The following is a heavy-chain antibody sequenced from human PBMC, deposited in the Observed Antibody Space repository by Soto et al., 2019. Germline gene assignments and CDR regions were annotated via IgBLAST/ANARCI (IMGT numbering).Heavy chain of an antibody. CDR3: AKSPQWGAKGGMDV. CDR1: GFTSRGFG. J-gene: IGHJ6*02. V-gene: IGHV3-30*18. CDR2: ISNDGIKK. Sequence: QVQLVESGGGVAKLGGPWRPSGAALGFTSRGFGEHWVPRAPGKGLGWGAVISNDGIKKNYGESAKGRFTISRDNSKNTLYLQMNSLRTEDTAVYYCAKSPQWGAKGGMDVWGQGTTVTVSS. D-gene: IGHD1-26*01.